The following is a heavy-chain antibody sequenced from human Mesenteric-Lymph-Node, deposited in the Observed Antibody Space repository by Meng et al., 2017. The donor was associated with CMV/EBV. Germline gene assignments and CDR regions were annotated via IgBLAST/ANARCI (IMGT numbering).Heavy chain of an antibody. D-gene: IGHD3-22*01. J-gene: IGHJ4*02. CDR1: GYTFTSYY. CDR2: INPSGGST. CDR3: AREGAGGYDSSGYYPDY. Sequence: ASVKVSCKASGYTFTSYYMHWVRQAPGQGLEWMGIINPSGGSTSYAQKFQGRVTMTRDTYTSTVYMELSSLRSEDTDVYYCAREGAGGYDSSGYYPDYWGQGTLVTVSS. V-gene: IGHV1-46*01.